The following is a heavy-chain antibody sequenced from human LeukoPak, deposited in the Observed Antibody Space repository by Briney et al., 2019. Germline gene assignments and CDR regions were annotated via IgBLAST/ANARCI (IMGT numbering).Heavy chain of an antibody. CDR3: AKLGRWSSYYFEY. Sequence: PGGSLRLSCAASGFTFSSYAMSWVRQAPGKGLEWVSAISGSGGNTYYADSVKDRFTISRDNSKNTLSLQMNSLRAEDTALYYCAKLGRWSSYYFEYWGQGTLATVSS. D-gene: IGHD2-15*01. J-gene: IGHJ4*02. CDR1: GFTFSSYA. CDR2: ISGSGGNT. V-gene: IGHV3-23*01.